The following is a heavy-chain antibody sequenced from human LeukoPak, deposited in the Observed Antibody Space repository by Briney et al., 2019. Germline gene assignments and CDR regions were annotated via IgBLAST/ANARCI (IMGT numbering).Heavy chain of an antibody. CDR1: GFSFNAYW. Sequence: GGSLRLSCAASGFSFNAYWMAWVGQAQGTGGEGVANINPAVSETFHVDPVNGRFSISRDHANNLVYLQMNSLRAEDTAVYYCATFALVAALDLWGQGTLVTVSS. CDR3: ATFALVAALDL. CDR2: INPAVSET. D-gene: IGHD5-12*01. V-gene: IGHV3-7*01. J-gene: IGHJ4*02.